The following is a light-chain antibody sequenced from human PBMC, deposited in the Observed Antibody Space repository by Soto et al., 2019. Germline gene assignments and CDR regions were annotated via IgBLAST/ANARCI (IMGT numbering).Light chain of an antibody. CDR3: RSYAGSYTYV. CDR1: SSDVGGFNY. J-gene: IGLJ3*02. V-gene: IGLV2-11*01. Sequence: QSALTQPRSVSGSPGQSVTMSCTGTSSDVGGFNYVSWYQQHPGKAPKLMIFDVTKRPSVVPDRFSGSKSGNTASLTISGLQAEDEADYYCRSYAGSYTYVFGGGTKLTVL. CDR2: DVT.